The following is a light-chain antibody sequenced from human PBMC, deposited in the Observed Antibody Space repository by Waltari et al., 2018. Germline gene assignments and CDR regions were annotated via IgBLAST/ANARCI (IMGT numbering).Light chain of an antibody. Sequence: QSVLTPPPPAPGTPGRRLTIPCSGTASNIGGHLLNWYQPLPGKAPKLLIYRSDLRPSGVPDRFSGSKSGTSASLAISGLQSEDEADYFCASWDDSMNGHWVFGGGTKVTVL. V-gene: IGLV1-44*01. CDR1: ASNIGGHL. CDR2: RSD. CDR3: ASWDDSMNGHWV. J-gene: IGLJ3*02.